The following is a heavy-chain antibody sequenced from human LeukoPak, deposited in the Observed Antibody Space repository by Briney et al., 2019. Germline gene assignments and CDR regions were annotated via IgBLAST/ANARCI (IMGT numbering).Heavy chain of an antibody. V-gene: IGHV3-23*01. Sequence: GGSLRLSCAASGFTFNSYALSWVRQAPGKGLEWVSGISDSGGSTYYADSVKGRFTISRDNSKNTLYLQMNSLRVEDTAVYYCAKGINSWYWDSWGQGTLVTVS. J-gene: IGHJ4*02. CDR2: ISDSGGST. CDR3: AKGINSWYWDS. CDR1: GFTFNSYA. D-gene: IGHD6-13*01.